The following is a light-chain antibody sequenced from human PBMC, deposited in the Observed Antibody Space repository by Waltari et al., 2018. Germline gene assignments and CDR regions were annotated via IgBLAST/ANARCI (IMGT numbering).Light chain of an antibody. V-gene: IGKV4-1*01. J-gene: IGKJ3*01. CDR2: WAS. CDR1: QSVLYSANNRNY. CDR3: QQYYSPFT. Sequence: DIVMTQSPDSLAVSLGERAIINCKSSQSVLYSANNRNYLAVYQQKPGQPPKLLIFWASTRESGVPDRFSGSGSGTDCTFTISSLQAEDVAVYYCQQYYSPFTFGPGTKVDIK.